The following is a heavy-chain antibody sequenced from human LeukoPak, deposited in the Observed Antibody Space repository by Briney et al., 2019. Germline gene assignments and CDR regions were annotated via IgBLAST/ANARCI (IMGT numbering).Heavy chain of an antibody. CDR3: ARVGYDYVWGSYRPDY. J-gene: IGHJ4*02. CDR1: GYTFTSYD. CDR2: MNPNSGNT. Sequence: ASVKVSCKASGYTFTSYDINWVRQATGQGLEWMGWMNPNSGNTGYAQKFQGRVTMTRNTSISTAYMELSSLGSEDTAVYYCARVGYDYVWGSYRPDYWGQGTLVTVSS. V-gene: IGHV1-8*01. D-gene: IGHD3-16*02.